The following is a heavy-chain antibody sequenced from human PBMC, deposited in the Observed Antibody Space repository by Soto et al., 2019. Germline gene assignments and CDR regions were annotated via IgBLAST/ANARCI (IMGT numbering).Heavy chain of an antibody. V-gene: IGHV1-8*01. J-gene: IGHJ6*02. Sequence: ASVKVSCKASGYTSTSYDINWVRQATGQGLEWMGWMNPNSGNTGYAQKFQGRVTMTRNTSISTAYMELSSLRSEDTAVYYCARGEAVAAYYYYYGVDVWGQGTTVTVSS. CDR2: MNPNSGNT. CDR3: ARGEAVAAYYYYYGVDV. D-gene: IGHD6-19*01. CDR1: GYTSTSYD.